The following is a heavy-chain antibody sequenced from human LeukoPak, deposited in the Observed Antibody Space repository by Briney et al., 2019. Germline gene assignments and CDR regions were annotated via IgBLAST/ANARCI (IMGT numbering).Heavy chain of an antibody. CDR3: ATHRPSIVGATVGDVDY. CDR1: GFTFTRHA. CDR2: VSGSGGST. V-gene: IGHV3-23*01. J-gene: IGHJ4*02. Sequence: PGGSLRLSCAASGFTFTRHAMNWVRQAPGKGLEWVSAVSGSGGSTYYADSVKGRFAISRDNSKNTLYLQMNSLRAGDTAVYYCATHRPSIVGATVGDVDYWGQGTLATVSS. D-gene: IGHD1-26*01.